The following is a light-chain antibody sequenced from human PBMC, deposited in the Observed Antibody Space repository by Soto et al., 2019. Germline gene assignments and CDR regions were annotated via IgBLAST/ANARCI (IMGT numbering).Light chain of an antibody. CDR2: DAS. V-gene: IGKV3-11*01. CDR3: QQYNDWPLT. Sequence: IVLTQSPATLSLSPGERATLSCRASQSVDSYLVWYQQKPGQAPRLLIYDASNRATGIPARFSGSGSGTDFTLTISSLEPEDFAVYYCQQYNDWPLTFGGGTKVDIK. CDR1: QSVDSY. J-gene: IGKJ4*01.